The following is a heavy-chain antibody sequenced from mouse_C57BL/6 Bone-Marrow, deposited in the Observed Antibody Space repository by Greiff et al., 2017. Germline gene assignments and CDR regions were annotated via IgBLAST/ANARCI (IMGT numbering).Heavy chain of an antibody. V-gene: IGHV1-75*01. J-gene: IGHJ2*01. CDR2: IFPGSGST. CDR1: GYTFTDYY. Sequence: QVQLQQSGPELVKPGASVKISCKASGYTFTDYYINWVKQRPGQGLEWIGWIFPGSGSTYYNEKFKGKATLTVDKSSSTAYMLLSSLTSEDSAVYFCARRSTTVVAGYYFDYWGQGTTLTVSS. CDR3: ARRSTTVVAGYYFDY. D-gene: IGHD1-1*01.